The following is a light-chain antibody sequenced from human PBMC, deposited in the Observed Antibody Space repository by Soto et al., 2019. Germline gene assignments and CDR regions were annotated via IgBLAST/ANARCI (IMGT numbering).Light chain of an antibody. CDR3: SSFTSSGPWV. J-gene: IGLJ3*02. CDR1: SSDVGGYNY. V-gene: IGLV2-14*01. CDR2: DVS. Sequence: QSALTQPASVSGSPGQSITISCTGTSSDVGGYNYVSWYQQHPGKAPKLMIYDVSNRPSGVSDRFSGSKSGNTASLTISGLQAEDEGDYYCSSFTSSGPWVFGGGTKLTVL.